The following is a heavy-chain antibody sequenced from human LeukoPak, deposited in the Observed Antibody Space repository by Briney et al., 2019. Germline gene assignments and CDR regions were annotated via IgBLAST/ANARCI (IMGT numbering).Heavy chain of an antibody. CDR2: YYSGST. CDR3: ARSAARYSSGWYNWFDP. Sequence: YYSGSTYYNPSLKSRVTISIDTSKNQFSLKLSSVTAADTAVYYCARSAARYSSGWYNWFDPWGQGTLVTVSS. V-gene: IGHV4-39*07. D-gene: IGHD6-19*01. J-gene: IGHJ5*02.